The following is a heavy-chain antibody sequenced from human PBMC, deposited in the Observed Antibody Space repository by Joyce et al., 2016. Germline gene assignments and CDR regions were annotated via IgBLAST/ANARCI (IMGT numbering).Heavy chain of an antibody. CDR3: ARGRSSGRPFDAFNI. D-gene: IGHD6-19*01. Sequence: QVQLQQWGAGLLKPSETLSLTCAVDGESFSDYYWSWIRQPPGKGLEWIGDIDRTGNTNYNPSLKSRVSISVDTSKNYFALKLNAVTAADTAVYYCARGRSSGRPFDAFNIWGQGTIVTVSS. V-gene: IGHV4-34*01. J-gene: IGHJ3*02. CDR1: GESFSDYY. CDR2: IDRTGNT.